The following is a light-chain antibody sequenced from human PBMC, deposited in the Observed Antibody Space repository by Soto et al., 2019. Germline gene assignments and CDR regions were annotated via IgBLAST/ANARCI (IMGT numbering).Light chain of an antibody. CDR3: SSYTSSSTLNVV. J-gene: IGLJ2*01. Sequence: QSALTQPASVSGSPGQSITISCTGTSSDVGGYNYVSWYQQHPGKAPKXXIYDVSNRPSGVSXRXSGXXXXXXAXXXXSGLQAEDEADYYCSSYTSSSTLNVVFGGGTKLTVL. CDR1: SSDVGGYNY. V-gene: IGLV2-14*01. CDR2: DVS.